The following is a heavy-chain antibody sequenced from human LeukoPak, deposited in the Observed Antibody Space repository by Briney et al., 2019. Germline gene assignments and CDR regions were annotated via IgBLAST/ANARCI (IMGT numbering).Heavy chain of an antibody. Sequence: PSETLSLTCAVYGGSLSGHYWSWIRQPPGKGLEWIGEINHSGSTNYNPSLKSRVTISVDTSKNQFSLKLSSVTAADTAVYYCARAAQLGRPNFDYWGQGTLVTVSS. CDR3: ARAAQLGRPNFDY. CDR1: GGSLSGHY. CDR2: INHSGST. J-gene: IGHJ4*02. D-gene: IGHD7-27*01. V-gene: IGHV4-34*01.